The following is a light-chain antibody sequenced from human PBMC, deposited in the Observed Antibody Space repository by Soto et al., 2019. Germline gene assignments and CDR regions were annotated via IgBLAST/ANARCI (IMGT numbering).Light chain of an antibody. Sequence: QLVLTQPASVSGSPGQSITISCTGTSSDVGSYNLVSWYQQHPGKAPKVMIYEVTKRPSGVSNRFSGSKSGNTASLTISGLQGEDEADYYCCSYAGSSSVVFGGGTQLTVL. V-gene: IGLV2-23*02. CDR3: CSYAGSSSVV. CDR2: EVT. J-gene: IGLJ2*01. CDR1: SSDVGSYNL.